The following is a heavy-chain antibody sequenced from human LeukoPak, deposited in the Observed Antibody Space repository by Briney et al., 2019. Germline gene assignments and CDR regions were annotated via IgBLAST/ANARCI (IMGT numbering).Heavy chain of an antibody. V-gene: IGHV1-18*01. CDR3: ARGSGSPYYYYMDV. D-gene: IGHD3-10*01. Sequence: ASVKVSCRASGYMFTSYAIHWVREAPGQGLEWLGWISVYNGKTDYAEGLQGRVTMTTDRSTNTAFMELRSLRSDDTAIYFCARGSGSPYYYYMDVWGKGTAVTVSS. J-gene: IGHJ6*03. CDR2: ISVYNGKT. CDR1: GYMFTSYA.